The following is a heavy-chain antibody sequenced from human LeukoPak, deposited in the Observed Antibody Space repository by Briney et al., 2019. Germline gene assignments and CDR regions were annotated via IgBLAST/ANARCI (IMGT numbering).Heavy chain of an antibody. D-gene: IGHD1-1*01. CDR3: VRDPREPANDLDY. Sequence: GASVKVSCKTSGYSFTAHYIHWVRQAPGQALHWLAYIDCGAGDTNYAQPFQGRVTVTRDKSINTAYLELSSLTFDDTAIYYCVRDPREPANDLDYWGRGTLVTVSS. CDR1: GYSFTAHY. J-gene: IGHJ4*01. CDR2: IDCGAGDT. V-gene: IGHV1-2*02.